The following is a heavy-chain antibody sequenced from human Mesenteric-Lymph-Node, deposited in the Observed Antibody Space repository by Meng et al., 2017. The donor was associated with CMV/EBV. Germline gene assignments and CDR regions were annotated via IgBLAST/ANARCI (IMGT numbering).Heavy chain of an antibody. V-gene: IGHV6-1*01. J-gene: IGHJ3*02. CDR2: TYYRSKWYK. CDR3: ARENLNAFDI. Sequence: SETLSLTCAISGDSVSSNSAAWNWIRQSPSRGLEWLGRTYYRSKWYKDYAVSVTSLLTINPDPSKHQFSLQLNSVTPEDTAVYYCARENLNAFDIWGQGTMVTVSS. CDR1: GDSVSSNSAA.